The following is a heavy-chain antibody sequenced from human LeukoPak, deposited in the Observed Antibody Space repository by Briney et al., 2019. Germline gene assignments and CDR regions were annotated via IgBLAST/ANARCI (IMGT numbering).Heavy chain of an antibody. CDR2: IYSGGSI. CDR1: GFTVSSNY. CDR3: ARQYYYGSGNGLDV. D-gene: IGHD3-10*01. J-gene: IGHJ6*02. Sequence: GGSLRLSCAASGFTVSSNYMSWVRQAPGKGLEWVSVIYSGGSIYYADSVKGRFTISRDNSKNTLYLQMNSLRAEDTAVYYCARQYYYGSGNGLDVWGQGTTVTVSS. V-gene: IGHV3-66*04.